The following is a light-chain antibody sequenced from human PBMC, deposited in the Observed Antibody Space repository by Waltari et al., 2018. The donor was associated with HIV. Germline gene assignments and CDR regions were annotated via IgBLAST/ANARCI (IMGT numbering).Light chain of an antibody. CDR2: EVS. CDR3: SSYTSSSTLV. J-gene: IGLJ1*01. CDR1: PSNFGCYSS. Sequence: QSALTPPSPVSGSPGPSIPISCTVTPSNFGCYSSAYCNQQHPGKTPNLMIYEVSTRPSGVSNRFSGSKSGNTASLTISGLQAEDEADYYCSSYTSSSTLVFGTGTKVTVL. V-gene: IGLV2-14*01.